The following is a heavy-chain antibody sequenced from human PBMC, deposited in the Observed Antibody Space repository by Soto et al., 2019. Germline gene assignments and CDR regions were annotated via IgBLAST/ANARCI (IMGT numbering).Heavy chain of an antibody. CDR2: IIPILGIA. CDR1: GGTFSSYT. V-gene: IGHV1-69*04. Sequence: ASVKVSCKASGGTFSSYTISWVRQAPGQGLEWMGRIIPILGIANYAQKFQGRVTITADKSTSTAYMELSSLRSEDTAVYYCAREQNYDILTGPPSIDYWGQGTLVTVSS. J-gene: IGHJ4*02. CDR3: AREQNYDILTGPPSIDY. D-gene: IGHD3-9*01.